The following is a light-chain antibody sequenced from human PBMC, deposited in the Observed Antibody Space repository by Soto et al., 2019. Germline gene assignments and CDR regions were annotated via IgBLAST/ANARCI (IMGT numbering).Light chain of an antibody. V-gene: IGKV3-20*01. J-gene: IGKJ5*01. CDR2: GAS. CDR3: QQYGSSPPIT. Sequence: EIVLTQSPGTLSLSPGERATLSCRASQSFNSIYLAWYQQKPGQAPRLLIYGASSRATGIPDRFSGSGSGTDFTLTISRLEPEDFAVYYCQQYGSSPPITFGQGTRLENK. CDR1: QSFNSIY.